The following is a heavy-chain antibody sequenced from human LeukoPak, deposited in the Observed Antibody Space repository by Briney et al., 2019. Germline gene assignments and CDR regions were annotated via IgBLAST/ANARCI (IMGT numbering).Heavy chain of an antibody. CDR2: IKQDGSEK. Sequence: GGSLRLSCAASGFTFSSYWMSWVRQAPGKGLEWVANIKQDGSEKYYVDSVKGRFTISRDNAKNSLYLQMNSLRAEDTAVYYCARDPPPYYSGSGSSYCDYWGQGTLVTVSS. V-gene: IGHV3-7*01. CDR1: GFTFSSYW. J-gene: IGHJ4*02. CDR3: ARDPPPYYSGSGSSYCDY. D-gene: IGHD3-10*01.